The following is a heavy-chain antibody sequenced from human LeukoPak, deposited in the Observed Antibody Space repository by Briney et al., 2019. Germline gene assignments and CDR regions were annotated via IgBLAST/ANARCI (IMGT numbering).Heavy chain of an antibody. CDR1: GYTLTELS. D-gene: IGHD3-10*01. J-gene: IGHJ5*02. CDR3: ATGRITMVRGVGGDWFDP. CDR2: FDPEDGET. Sequence: ASVKVSCKVSGYTLTELSMHWVRQAPGKGRDWMGGFDPEDGETIYAQKFQGRVTMTEDTSTDTAYMELSSLRSEDTAVYYCATGRITMVRGVGGDWFDPWGQGTLVTVSS. V-gene: IGHV1-24*01.